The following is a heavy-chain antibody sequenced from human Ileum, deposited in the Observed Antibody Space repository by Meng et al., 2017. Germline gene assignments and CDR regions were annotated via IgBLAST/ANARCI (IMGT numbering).Heavy chain of an antibody. CDR1: GGSITSSSYS. J-gene: IGHJ4*02. CDR2: IYYSGTT. D-gene: IGHD5-24*01. V-gene: IGHV4-39*01. CDR3: ARQVNSDGYPRYFDF. Sequence: QLQLQESGPELVKPWETLSLTCTVSGGSITSSSYSCGWIRQPPGKGLEWIGYIYYSGTTYYNPSLKSRATISEDTAKNQFSLNLSSVTAADTAVYYCARQVNSDGYPRYFDFWGQGTLVTVSS.